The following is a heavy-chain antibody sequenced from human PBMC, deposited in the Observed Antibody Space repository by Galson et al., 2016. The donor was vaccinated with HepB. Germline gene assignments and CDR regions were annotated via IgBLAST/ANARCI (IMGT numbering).Heavy chain of an antibody. D-gene: IGHD3-10*01. Sequence: CAISGDSVYNNGAAWVWIRQSPSRGLEWLGRTFYRSTWENHYAGSVINRITISPDTSRNQFSLHHHSLTPEDTAVYYCARAVMLGRGMDVWGQGTTVTVSS. J-gene: IGHJ6*02. CDR3: ARAVMLGRGMDV. CDR1: GDSVYNNGAA. CDR2: TFYRSTWEN. V-gene: IGHV6-1*01.